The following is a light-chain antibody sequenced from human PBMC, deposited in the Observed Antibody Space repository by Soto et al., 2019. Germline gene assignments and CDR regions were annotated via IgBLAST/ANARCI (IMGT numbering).Light chain of an antibody. V-gene: IGKV4-1*01. CDR2: WAS. Sequence: DIQMTQSPSSLSASVGDRVTITCRASQGISNYLAWYQQKPRQPPKLLIYWASTRESGVPDRFSGSGSGTDFTLTFSSLQAEDVAVYYCQQYYSTPLTFGGGTKVEIK. CDR1: QGISNY. CDR3: QQYYSTPLT. J-gene: IGKJ4*01.